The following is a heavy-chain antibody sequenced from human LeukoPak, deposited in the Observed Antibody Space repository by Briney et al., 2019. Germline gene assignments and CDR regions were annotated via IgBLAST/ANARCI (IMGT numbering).Heavy chain of an antibody. J-gene: IGHJ4*02. CDR3: ARGKAGYSSGWYGFDY. V-gene: IGHV3-20*04. D-gene: IGHD6-19*01. CDR1: GFTFDDYG. Sequence: GGSLRLSCAASGFTFDDYGMSWVRQAPGKGLEWVSGINWNGGSTGYADSVKGRFTISRDNAKNSLYLQMNSLRAEDTALYYCARGKAGYSSGWYGFDYWGQGTLVTVSS. CDR2: INWNGGST.